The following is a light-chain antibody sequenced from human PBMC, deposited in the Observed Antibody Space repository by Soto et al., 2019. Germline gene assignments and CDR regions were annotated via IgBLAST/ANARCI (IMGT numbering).Light chain of an antibody. CDR2: AAS. CDR1: QSIGTS. CDR3: QQSFSIPYT. V-gene: IGKV1-39*01. Sequence: DIQMTQSPSSLSASVGDGVTITCRASQSIGTSLNWYQQKPGKGPKFLIQAASSLQSGGPSRFSVSGSGTDFTLTISSLQPEDFATYVCQQSFSIPYTFGPGTKLEIK. J-gene: IGKJ2*01.